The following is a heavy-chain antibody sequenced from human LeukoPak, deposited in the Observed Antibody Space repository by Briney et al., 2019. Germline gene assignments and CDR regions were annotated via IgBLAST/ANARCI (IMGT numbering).Heavy chain of an antibody. CDR2: ISSTSAYI. CDR1: GFALKSYS. V-gene: IGHV3-21*01. D-gene: IGHD3-10*01. Sequence: GGSLRLSCGGSGFALKSYSLTWVRQAPGKGLEWVSSISSTSAYIHYADSVKGRFTISRDNSKNTLYLQMNSLRAEDTAVYYCARDPRKQITMVRGVYFDYWGQGTLVTVSS. J-gene: IGHJ4*02. CDR3: ARDPRKQITMVRGVYFDY.